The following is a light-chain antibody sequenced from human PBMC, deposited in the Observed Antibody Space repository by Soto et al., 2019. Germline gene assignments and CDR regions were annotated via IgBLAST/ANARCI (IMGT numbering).Light chain of an antibody. V-gene: IGKV1-5*01. J-gene: IGKJ1*01. CDR3: QQYSSYSKT. CDR2: DAS. Sequence: DIQMTQYPSTLSASVGDRLTITCRASQSISSWLAWYQQRPGKAPKLLIFDASSLESGVPSRFSGSGSGTEFTLTISSLQPDDFATYYCQQYSSYSKTFGQGTKVDIK. CDR1: QSISSW.